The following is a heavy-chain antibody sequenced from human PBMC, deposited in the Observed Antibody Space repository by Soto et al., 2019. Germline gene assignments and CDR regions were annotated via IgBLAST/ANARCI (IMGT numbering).Heavy chain of an antibody. CDR2: ISWNSGSI. Sequence: GGSLRLSCAASGFTFDDYAMHWVRQAPGKGLEWVSGISWNSGSIGYAESVKGRFTISRDNAKNSLYLQMNSLRAEDTALYYCAKSYCSGGSCPLLDYWGQGTLVTVSS. CDR1: GFTFDDYA. CDR3: AKSYCSGGSCPLLDY. D-gene: IGHD2-15*01. V-gene: IGHV3-9*01. J-gene: IGHJ4*02.